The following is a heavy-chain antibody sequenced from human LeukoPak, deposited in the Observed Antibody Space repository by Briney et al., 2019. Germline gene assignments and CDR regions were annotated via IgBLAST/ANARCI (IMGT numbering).Heavy chain of an antibody. V-gene: IGHV1-69*04. CDR2: IIPILDIA. Sequence: SVKVSCKASGGIFSSYAISWVRQAPGQGLEWMGRIIPILDIANYAQKFQGRVTITADKSTSTAYMDLSSLRSEDTAVYYCARDLPPYYFDYWGQGTLVTVSS. CDR3: ARDLPPYYFDY. CDR1: GGIFSSYA. J-gene: IGHJ4*02.